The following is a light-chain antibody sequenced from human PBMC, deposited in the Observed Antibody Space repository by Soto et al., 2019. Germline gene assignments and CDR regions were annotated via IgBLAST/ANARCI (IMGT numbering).Light chain of an antibody. V-gene: IGKV1-9*01. CDR1: QGISSF. CDR3: QQLDSSPIT. J-gene: IGKJ5*01. Sequence: DIQLTQSPSFLSASVGDRVTITCRASQGISSFLGWYQQKPGKAPKLLIYDVSTLQSGVPSRFSGSGSGTEFTLTISSLQPEDCATYYCQQLDSSPITFGQGTRLEIK. CDR2: DVS.